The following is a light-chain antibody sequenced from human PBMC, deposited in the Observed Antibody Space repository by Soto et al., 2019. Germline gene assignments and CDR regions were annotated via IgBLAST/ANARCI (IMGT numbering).Light chain of an antibody. CDR1: QSVSSN. V-gene: IGKV3-20*01. J-gene: IGKJ1*01. Sequence: GWTQTPGTLSFSPWERATLSCGAGQSVSSNLSWYQQKPGQAPRLLIYGASTRATGIPDRFSGSGSGTDFTLTISRLEPEELPAYYRHHHGIPARPSAQG. CDR2: GAS. CDR3: HHHGIPARP.